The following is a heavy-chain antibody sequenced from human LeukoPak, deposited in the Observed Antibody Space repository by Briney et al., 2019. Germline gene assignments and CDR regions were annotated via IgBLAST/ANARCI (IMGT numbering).Heavy chain of an antibody. Sequence: GGSLRLSCAASGFTFSSYAMSWVRQAPGKGLEWVSAISGSGGSTYYADSVKGRFTISRDNSKNTLYLQMNSLRAEDTAVYYCARAPVECRDCYYYMDVWGKGTTVTVSS. V-gene: IGHV3-23*01. J-gene: IGHJ6*03. CDR3: ARAPVECRDCYYYMDV. D-gene: IGHD3-3*01. CDR1: GFTFSSYA. CDR2: ISGSGGST.